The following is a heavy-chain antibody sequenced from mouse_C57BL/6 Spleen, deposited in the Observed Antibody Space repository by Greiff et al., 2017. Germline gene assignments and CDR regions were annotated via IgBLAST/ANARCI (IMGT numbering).Heavy chain of an antibody. V-gene: IGHV5-17*01. Sequence: EVHLVESGGGLVKPGGSLKLSCAASGFTFSDYGMHWVRQAPEKGLEWVAYISSGSSTIYYADTVKGRFTLSRDNAKNTLYLQMTSLRSEDAAMYYCERDSNCYAMDYWGQGTSVTVSA. D-gene: IGHD2-5*01. CDR1: GFTFSDYG. CDR3: ERDSNCYAMDY. J-gene: IGHJ4*01. CDR2: ISSGSSTI.